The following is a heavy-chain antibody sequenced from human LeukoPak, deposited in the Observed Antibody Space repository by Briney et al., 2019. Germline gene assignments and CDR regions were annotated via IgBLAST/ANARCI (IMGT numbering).Heavy chain of an antibody. CDR3: ARLQYGDYSPDY. Sequence: ASVKVSCEASGYTFTSYDINWVRQAPGQGLEWMGWISAYNDNTNYAQKLQGRVTMTTDTSTSTAYMELRSLRSDDTAVYYCARLQYGDYSPDYWGQGTLVTVSS. CDR1: GYTFTSYD. CDR2: ISAYNDNT. D-gene: IGHD4-17*01. V-gene: IGHV1-18*01. J-gene: IGHJ4*02.